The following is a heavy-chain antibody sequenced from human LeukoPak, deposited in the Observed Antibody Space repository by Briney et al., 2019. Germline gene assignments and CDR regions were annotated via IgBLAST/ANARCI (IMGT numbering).Heavy chain of an antibody. J-gene: IGHJ4*02. Sequence: SETLSLTCTVSGGSIGSYYWSWIRQPPGKGLEWIGYIYYSGSTNYNPSLKSRVTISVDTSKNQFSLKLSSVTAADTAVYYCARSVGATYFDYWGQGTLVTVSS. CDR3: ARSVGATYFDY. CDR1: GGSIGSYY. CDR2: IYYSGST. V-gene: IGHV4-59*01. D-gene: IGHD1-26*01.